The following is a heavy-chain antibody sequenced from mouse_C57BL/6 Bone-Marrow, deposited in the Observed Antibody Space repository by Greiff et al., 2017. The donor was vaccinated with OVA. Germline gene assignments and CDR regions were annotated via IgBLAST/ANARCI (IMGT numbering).Heavy chain of an antibody. Sequence: VQLQQSGPELVKPGASVKISCKAYGYTFTDYYMNWVKQSHGKSLEWIGDINPNNGGTSYNQKFKGKATLTVDESSSTAYMELRSLTSEDSAVYYCAREWDYGVAYWGQGTLVTVSA. V-gene: IGHV1-26*01. J-gene: IGHJ3*01. CDR1: GYTFTDYY. D-gene: IGHD2-4*01. CDR3: AREWDYGVAY. CDR2: INPNNGGT.